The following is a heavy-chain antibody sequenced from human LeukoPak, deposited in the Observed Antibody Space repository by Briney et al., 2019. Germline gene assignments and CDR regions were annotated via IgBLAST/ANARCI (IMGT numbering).Heavy chain of an antibody. Sequence: GGSLRLSCAASGFIVSSNYMSWVRQAPGKGLEWVSVIYSSGSTHYADSVKGRFTISRDNSKNTLYLQMNSLRAEDTAVYYCASLLYSGYFPVYWGQGTLVTVSS. CDR2: IYSSGST. CDR3: ASLLYSGYFPVY. CDR1: GFIVSSNY. J-gene: IGHJ4*02. V-gene: IGHV3-53*01. D-gene: IGHD5-12*01.